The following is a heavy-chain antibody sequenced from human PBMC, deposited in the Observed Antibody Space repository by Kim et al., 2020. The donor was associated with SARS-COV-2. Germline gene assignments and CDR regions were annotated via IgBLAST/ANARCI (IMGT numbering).Heavy chain of an antibody. D-gene: IGHD2-2*02. CDR3: ARDLYTASSA. V-gene: IGHV3-53*01. CDR2: ST. Sequence: STYYADSVQGRFTISRDSSKNTLYLQMNTLRADDTAVYYCARDLYTASSAWGQGTLVTVSS. J-gene: IGHJ5*02.